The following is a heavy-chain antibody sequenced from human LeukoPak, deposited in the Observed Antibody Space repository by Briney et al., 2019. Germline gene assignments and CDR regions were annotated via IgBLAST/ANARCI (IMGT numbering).Heavy chain of an antibody. Sequence: SETLSPTCTVSGVSISSYYWSWIRQPPGKGLEWIGRIYTSGSTNYNPSLKSRVTMSVDTSKNQFSLKLSSVTAADTAVYYCARVSLVRGAPDYYFDYWGQGTLVTVSS. D-gene: IGHD3-10*01. CDR2: IYTSGST. CDR1: GVSISSYY. V-gene: IGHV4-4*07. CDR3: ARVSLVRGAPDYYFDY. J-gene: IGHJ4*02.